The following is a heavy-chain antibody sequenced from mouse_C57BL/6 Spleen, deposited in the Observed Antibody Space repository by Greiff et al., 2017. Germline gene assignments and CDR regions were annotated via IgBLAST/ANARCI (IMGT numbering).Heavy chain of an antibody. Sequence: VQLQQSGPGLVKPSQSLSLTCSVTGYSITSGYYWNWIRQFPGNKLEWMGYISYDGSNNYNPSLKNRISITRDTSKNQFFLKLNSVTIEDTATYYCARDRDYGSRYDYWGQGTTLTVSS. D-gene: IGHD1-1*01. V-gene: IGHV3-6*01. J-gene: IGHJ2*01. CDR3: ARDRDYGSRYDY. CDR1: GYSITSGYY. CDR2: ISYDGSN.